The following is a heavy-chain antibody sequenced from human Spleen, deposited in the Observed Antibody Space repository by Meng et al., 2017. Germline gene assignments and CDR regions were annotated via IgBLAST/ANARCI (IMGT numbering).Heavy chain of an antibody. V-gene: IGHV4-39*01. CDR3: ARGRFVQRLFDY. CDR2: IYYSGST. D-gene: IGHD6-25*01. Sequence: QLQLQESGPGLVKPSETLSPTCTVSGGSISSSSYYWGWIRQPPGKGLEWIGSIYYSGSTYYNPSLKSRVTISVDTSKNQFSLKLSSVTAADTAVYYCARGRFVQRLFDYWGQGTLVTVSS. J-gene: IGHJ4*02. CDR1: GGSISSSSYY.